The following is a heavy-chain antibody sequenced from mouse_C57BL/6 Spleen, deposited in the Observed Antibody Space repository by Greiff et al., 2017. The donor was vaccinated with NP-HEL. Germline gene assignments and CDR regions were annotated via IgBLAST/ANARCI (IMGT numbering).Heavy chain of an antibody. CDR3: ARKGDYYGSSSPLAY. V-gene: IGHV1-55*01. Sequence: VKLQQPGAELVKPGASVKMSCKASGYTFTSYWITWVKQRPGQGLEWIGDIYPGSGSTNYNEKFKSKATLTVDTSSSTAYLQLSSLTSEDSAVYYCARKGDYYGSSSPLAYWGQGTLVTVSA. J-gene: IGHJ3*01. CDR2: IYPGSGST. CDR1: GYTFTSYW. D-gene: IGHD1-1*01.